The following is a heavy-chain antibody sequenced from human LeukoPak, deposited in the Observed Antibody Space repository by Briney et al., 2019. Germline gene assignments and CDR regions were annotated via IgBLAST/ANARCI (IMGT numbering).Heavy chain of an antibody. J-gene: IGHJ6*03. CDR2: ISGSGGST. V-gene: IGHV3-23*01. Sequence: PGGSLRLSCAASGFTFSSYGMSWVRQAPGKGPEWVSAISGSGGSTYYADSVKGRFTISRDNSKNTLYLQMNSLRAEDTAVYYCAKSYYYYYYMDVWGKGTTVTISS. CDR3: AKSYYYYYYMDV. CDR1: GFTFSSYG.